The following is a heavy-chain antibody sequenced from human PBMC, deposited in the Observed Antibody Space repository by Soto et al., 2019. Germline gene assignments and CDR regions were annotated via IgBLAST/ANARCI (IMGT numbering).Heavy chain of an antibody. V-gene: IGHV1-8*01. CDR3: AREKTSYGMDV. CDR2: MNPNSGNS. CDR1: GYTFTSYD. Sequence: QVQLVQSGAEVKKPGASVKVSCKASGYTFTSYDINWVRPATGQGLEWMGWMNPNSGNSGYAQKFQGRVTMTRNTSIRTADMELSSLRSEDTAVYYCAREKTSYGMDVWGQGTTVTVSS. J-gene: IGHJ6*02.